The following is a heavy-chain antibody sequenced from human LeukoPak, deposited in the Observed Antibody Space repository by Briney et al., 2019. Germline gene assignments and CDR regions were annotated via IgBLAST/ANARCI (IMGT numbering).Heavy chain of an antibody. D-gene: IGHD4-17*01. Sequence: GGSLRLSCAASGFTVSSNYMSWVRQAPGKGLEWVSVIYSGGSTYYAASVKGRFNISRDNSKNTLYLQMNSLRGEDTAVYYCARVYDYGDYGFDYWGQGTLVTVSS. J-gene: IGHJ4*02. CDR1: GFTVSSNY. CDR2: IYSGGST. V-gene: IGHV3-66*01. CDR3: ARVYDYGDYGFDY.